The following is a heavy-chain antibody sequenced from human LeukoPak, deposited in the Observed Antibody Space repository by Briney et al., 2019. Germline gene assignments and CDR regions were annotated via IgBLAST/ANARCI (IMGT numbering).Heavy chain of an antibody. J-gene: IGHJ4*02. Sequence: GGSLRLSCAASGFTFDDYAMHWVRQAPGKGLEWVSLIGDDGGHTYYADSVKGRFTISRDNRRNSLFLQMNSLGPEDTALYYCAKDTLYSSSSLDYWGQGTLVTVSS. CDR1: GFTFDDYA. V-gene: IGHV3-43*02. CDR3: AKDTLYSSSSLDY. D-gene: IGHD6-6*01. CDR2: IGDDGGHT.